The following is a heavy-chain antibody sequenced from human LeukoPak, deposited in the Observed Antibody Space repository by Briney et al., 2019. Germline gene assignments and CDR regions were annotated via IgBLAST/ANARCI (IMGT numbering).Heavy chain of an antibody. Sequence: LETLSLTCTVSGGSISDHYWSWIRQPPGKGLEWIAYTHYSEAPNYSPSLNARVTMSLDMSNNQFSLRLTSVTAADTAVYYCARGHYDLAPWGQGILVTVSS. CDR2: THYSEAP. J-gene: IGHJ5*02. D-gene: IGHD3/OR15-3a*01. V-gene: IGHV4-59*08. CDR3: ARGHYDLAP. CDR1: GGSISDHY.